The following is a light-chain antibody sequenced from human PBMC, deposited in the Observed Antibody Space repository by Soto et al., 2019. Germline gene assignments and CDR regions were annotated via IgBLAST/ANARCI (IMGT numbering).Light chain of an antibody. J-gene: IGLJ3*02. CDR1: SGHSSYA. CDR3: QTWGTGTWV. Sequence: QSVLTQSPSASASLGASVKLTCTLSSGHSSYAIAWHQQQPEKGPRYLMKLNSGGSHSKGDGIPDRFSGSSSGAERYLTISSLQSEDEADYYCQTWGTGTWVFGGGTKLTVL. V-gene: IGLV4-69*01. CDR2: LNSGGSH.